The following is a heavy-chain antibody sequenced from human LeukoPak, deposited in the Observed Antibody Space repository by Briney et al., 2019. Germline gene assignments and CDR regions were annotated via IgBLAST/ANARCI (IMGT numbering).Heavy chain of an antibody. V-gene: IGHV1-18*01. J-gene: IGHJ4*02. CDR3: ATTLDGSGSSPPDY. CDR1: GYTFTSYG. Sequence: GASVKVSCKASGYTFTSYGISWVRQAPGQGLEWMGWISAYNGNTNYAQKLQGRVTMTTDTSTSTAYMEPRSLRSDDTAVYYCATTLDGSGSSPPDYWGQGTLVTVSS. D-gene: IGHD3-10*01. CDR2: ISAYNGNT.